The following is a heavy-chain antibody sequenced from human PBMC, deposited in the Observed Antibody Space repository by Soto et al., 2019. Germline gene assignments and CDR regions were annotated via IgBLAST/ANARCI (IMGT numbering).Heavy chain of an antibody. CDR1: GFTFSSCA. CDR3: VKLAVTTRVNYDS. Sequence: HPGGSLRLSCSASGFTFSSCAMHWVRQAPGKGLEYVSAINYNGGNTYYADSVKGRFTISRDNSKDTLYLQMSSLRPEDTAVYYCVKLAVTTRVNYDSWGQGTLVTVSS. J-gene: IGHJ4*02. V-gene: IGHV3-64D*06. CDR2: INYNGGNT. D-gene: IGHD4-17*01.